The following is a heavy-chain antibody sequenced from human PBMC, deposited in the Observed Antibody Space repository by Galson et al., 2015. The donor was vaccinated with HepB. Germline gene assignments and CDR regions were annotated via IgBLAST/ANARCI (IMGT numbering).Heavy chain of an antibody. Sequence: SVTVSCKASGSTFTSYGISWVRQAPGLGLEWMGWISAYNGDTNYAQKLQGRVTMTTDTSTSTAYMELRSLRSDDTAVYYCARDLGSERLLLPGQKHPNDYWGQGTLVTVSS. CDR3: ARDLGSERLLLPGQKHPNDY. V-gene: IGHV1-18*04. CDR1: GSTFTSYG. J-gene: IGHJ4*02. CDR2: ISAYNGDT. D-gene: IGHD2-15*01.